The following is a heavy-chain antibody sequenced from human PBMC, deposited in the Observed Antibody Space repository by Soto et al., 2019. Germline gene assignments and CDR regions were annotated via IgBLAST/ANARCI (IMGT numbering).Heavy chain of an antibody. J-gene: IGHJ6*02. CDR1: GYSFTSYW. Sequence: PGESLKISCKGSGYSFTSYWISWVRQMPGKGLEWMGRIDPSDSYTNYSPSFQGHVTISADKSISTAYLQWSSLKASDTAMYYCARRLSRARRDYGDYVGLGVWGQGTTVTVSS. CDR3: ARRLSRARRDYGDYVGLGV. D-gene: IGHD4-17*01. V-gene: IGHV5-10-1*01. CDR2: IDPSDSYT.